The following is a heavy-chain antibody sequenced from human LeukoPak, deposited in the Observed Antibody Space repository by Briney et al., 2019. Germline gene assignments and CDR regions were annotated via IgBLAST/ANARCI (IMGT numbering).Heavy chain of an antibody. J-gene: IGHJ4*02. Sequence: SQTLSPTCAIYGDSVSSNSAAWNWIRQSPSRGLEWLGRTYYRSKWSNNYAISVKRRISINPDTSKNQFSLQLNSVTPEDTAIYYCARIVGGAPDYWGQGTLVTVSP. CDR2: TYYRSKWSN. V-gene: IGHV6-1*01. CDR1: GDSVSSNSAA. D-gene: IGHD1-26*01. CDR3: ARIVGGAPDY.